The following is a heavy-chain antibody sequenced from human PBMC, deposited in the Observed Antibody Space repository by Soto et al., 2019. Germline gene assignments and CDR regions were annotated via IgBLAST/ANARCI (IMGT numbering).Heavy chain of an antibody. CDR3: AKGLILRGYFYYYLDV. Sequence: GGSLRLSCEASGFTFSTYAMSWVRQAPGKGLEWVSNIRGGGGSTYYADSVKGRFTISRDNSKNTLFLQMNSLRAEDTAVYYCAKGLILRGYFYYYLDVWGKGTSVTVSS. J-gene: IGHJ6*03. CDR1: GFTFSTYA. CDR2: IRGGGGST. D-gene: IGHD2-15*01. V-gene: IGHV3-23*01.